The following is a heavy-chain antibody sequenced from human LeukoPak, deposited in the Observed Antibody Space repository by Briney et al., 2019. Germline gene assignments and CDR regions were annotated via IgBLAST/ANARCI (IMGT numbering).Heavy chain of an antibody. CDR2: ISYDGSDK. J-gene: IGHJ5*02. CDR1: GGSISSSS. CDR3: ARDGDWIQLWLPSWFDP. Sequence: LSLTCTVSGGSISSSSYYWGWIRQPPGKGLEWVAVISYDGSDKFYADSVKGRFTISRDNAKNSLYLQMNSLRAEDTAVYYCARDGDWIQLWLPSWFDPWGQGTLVTVSS. V-gene: IGHV3-30*03. D-gene: IGHD5-18*01.